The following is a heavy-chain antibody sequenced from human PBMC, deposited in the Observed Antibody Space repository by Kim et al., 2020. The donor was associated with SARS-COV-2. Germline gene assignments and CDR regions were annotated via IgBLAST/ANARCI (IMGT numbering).Heavy chain of an antibody. D-gene: IGHD3-10*01. V-gene: IGHV1-46*01. CDR2: INPSGGST. Sequence: ASVKVSCKASGYTFTSYYMHWVRQAPGQGLEWMGIINPSGGSTSYAQKFQGRVTMTRDTSTSTVYMELSSLRSEDTAVYYCARDYYGSGSYWEPYYYYGMDVWGQGTTVTVSS. CDR3: ARDYYGSGSYWEPYYYYGMDV. CDR1: GYTFTSYY. J-gene: IGHJ6*02.